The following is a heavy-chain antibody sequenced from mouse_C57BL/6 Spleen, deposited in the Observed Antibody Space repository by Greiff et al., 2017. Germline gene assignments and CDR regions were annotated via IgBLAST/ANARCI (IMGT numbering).Heavy chain of an antibody. CDR1: GYTFTSYW. V-gene: IGHV1-61*01. CDR3: ARFGDFAY. CDR2: IYPSDSET. Sequence: QVQLQQPGAELVRPGSSVKLSCKASGYTFTSYWMDWVKQRPGQGLAWIGNIYPSDSETHYNQKFKDKATLTVDKSSSTAYMQLSSLTSEDSAVYYCARFGDFAYWGQGTLVTVSA. J-gene: IGHJ3*01.